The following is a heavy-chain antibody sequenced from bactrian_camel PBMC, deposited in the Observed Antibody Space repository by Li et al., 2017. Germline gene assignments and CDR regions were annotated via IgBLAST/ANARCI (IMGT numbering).Heavy chain of an antibody. CDR1: ESHNVDYC. CDR2: SDGDGAR. V-gene: IGHV3S55*01. Sequence: HVQLVESGGGSAQAGGSLRLSCKLSESHNVDYCMGWYRQATGKEREGVAVSDGDGARSHVPSVKGRFTVSLDDTKTTLYLDMNSLRPEDSAMYYCAAGQGRSWYCGVNGMDYWGKGTQVTVS. J-gene: IGHJ7*01. D-gene: IGHD6*01.